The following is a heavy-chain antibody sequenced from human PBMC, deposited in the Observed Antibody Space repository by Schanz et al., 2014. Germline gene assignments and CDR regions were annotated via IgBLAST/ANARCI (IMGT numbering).Heavy chain of an antibody. D-gene: IGHD3-10*01. CDR3: AKDGIMVQGVIWERYFDS. J-gene: IGHJ4*02. Sequence: QVQLVESGGGLVKPGGSLRLSCAASGFTFSDYYMSWIRQAPGKGLEWVSYISSSGSYTNYADSMKGRFTTSRDNGKKSMYLQMNSLRAEDTAVYYCAKDGIMVQGVIWERYFDSWGQGTLVTVSS. CDR2: ISSSGSYT. V-gene: IGHV3-11*05. CDR1: GFTFSDYY.